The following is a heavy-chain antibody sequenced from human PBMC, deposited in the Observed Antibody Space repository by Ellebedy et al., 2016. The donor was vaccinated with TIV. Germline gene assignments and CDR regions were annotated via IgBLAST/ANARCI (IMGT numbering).Heavy chain of an antibody. D-gene: IGHD2-15*01. CDR1: GGTFSSYA. Sequence: ASVKVSXXASGGTFSSYAISWVRQAPGQGLEWMGWINPNSGGTNYAQKLQGRVTMTTDTSTSTAYMELRSLRSDDTAVYYCATRYCSGGSCYGAFDYWGQGTLVTVSS. V-gene: IGHV1-18*01. CDR2: INPNSGGT. CDR3: ATRYCSGGSCYGAFDY. J-gene: IGHJ4*02.